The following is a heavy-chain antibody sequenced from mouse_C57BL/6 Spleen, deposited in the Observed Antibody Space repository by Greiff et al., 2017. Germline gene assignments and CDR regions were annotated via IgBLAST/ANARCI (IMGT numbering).Heavy chain of an antibody. CDR3: TTPSYDGYYYFDY. J-gene: IGHJ2*01. CDR1: GFNIKDDY. Sequence: VQLKESGAELVRPGASVKLSCTASGFNIKDDYMHWVKQRPEQGLEWIGWIDPENGDTEYASKFQGKATITADTSSNTAYLQLSSLTSEDTAVYYCTTPSYDGYYYFDYWGQGTTLTVSS. CDR2: IDPENGDT. V-gene: IGHV14-4*01. D-gene: IGHD2-3*01.